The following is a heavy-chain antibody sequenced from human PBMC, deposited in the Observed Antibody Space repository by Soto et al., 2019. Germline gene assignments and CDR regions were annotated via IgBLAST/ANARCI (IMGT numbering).Heavy chain of an antibody. CDR2: ISAYNGNT. J-gene: IGHJ4*02. CDR3: ARDAGGYYDILTGYWTY. D-gene: IGHD3-9*01. Sequence: ASVKVSCKASGYTFTSYGISWVRQAPGQGLEWMGWISAYNGNTNYAQKLQGRVTMTTDTSTSTAYMELRSLRSDDTAVYYCARDAGGYYDILTGYWTYRAQRTPVTVSS. V-gene: IGHV1-18*01. CDR1: GYTFTSYG.